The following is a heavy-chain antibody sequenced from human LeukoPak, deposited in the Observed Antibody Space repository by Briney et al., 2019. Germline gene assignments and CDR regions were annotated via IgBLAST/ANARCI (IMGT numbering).Heavy chain of an antibody. CDR3: AREPYGDYEDYYYYYMDV. CDR2: INPSGGST. D-gene: IGHD4-17*01. Sequence: ASVKVSCKASGYTFTSYYMHWVRQAPGQGLEWMGIINPSGGSTSYAQKFQGRVTMTRDMSTSTVYMELSSLRSEDTAVYYCAREPYGDYEDYYYYYMDVWGKGTTVTVSS. J-gene: IGHJ6*03. CDR1: GYTFTSYY. V-gene: IGHV1-46*01.